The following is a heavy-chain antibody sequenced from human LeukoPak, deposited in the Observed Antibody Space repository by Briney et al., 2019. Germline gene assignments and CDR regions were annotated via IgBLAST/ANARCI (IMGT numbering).Heavy chain of an antibody. CDR2: ISGSGDST. CDR3: AKEGIAAAVFDY. V-gene: IGHV3-23*01. CDR1: GFTFSGYA. J-gene: IGHJ4*02. Sequence: GSLRLSCAASGFTFSGYAMSWVRQAPGKGLEWGSGISGSGDSTYYADSVKGRFTISRDNSKNTLYLQMNSLRAEDTAVYYCAKEGIAAAVFDYWGQGTLVTVSS. D-gene: IGHD6-13*01.